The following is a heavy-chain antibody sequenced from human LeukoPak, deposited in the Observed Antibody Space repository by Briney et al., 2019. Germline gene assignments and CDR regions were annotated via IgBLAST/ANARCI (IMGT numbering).Heavy chain of an antibody. V-gene: IGHV3-30*18. Sequence: GRSLRLSCAASGFTFSSYGMHWVRQAPGKGLEWVAVTSYDGSNKYYADSVKGRFTISRDNSKNTLYLQMNSLRAEDTAVYYCAKPFIRGYSGYDPTDVKPDYWGQGTLVTVSS. D-gene: IGHD5-12*01. CDR3: AKPFIRGYSGYDPTDVKPDY. CDR2: TSYDGSNK. J-gene: IGHJ4*02. CDR1: GFTFSSYG.